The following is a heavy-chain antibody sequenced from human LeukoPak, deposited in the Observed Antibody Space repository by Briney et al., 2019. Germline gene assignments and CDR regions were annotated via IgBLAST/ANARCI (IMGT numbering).Heavy chain of an antibody. CDR2: IYYSGST. D-gene: IGHD4-17*01. Sequence: EPSETLSLTCTVSGGSISSSSYYRGWIRQPPGKGLEWIGSIYYSGSTYYNPSLKSRVTISVDTSKNQFSLKLSSVTAADTAVYYCATTTVTTSSSYYFDYWGQGTLVTVSS. CDR1: GGSISSSSYY. V-gene: IGHV4-39*01. J-gene: IGHJ4*02. CDR3: ATTTVTTSSSYYFDY.